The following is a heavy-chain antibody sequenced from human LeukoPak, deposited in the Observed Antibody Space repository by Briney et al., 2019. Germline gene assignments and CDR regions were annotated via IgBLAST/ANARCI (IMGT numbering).Heavy chain of an antibody. J-gene: IGHJ4*02. CDR2: MNPNSGNA. V-gene: IGHV1-8*01. CDR3: ATSRTITMVRGVIPLDY. Sequence: ASVKVSCKASGYTFTSYDINWVRQATGQGLEWMGWMNPNSGNAGYAQKFQGRVTMTRNTSISTAYMELSSLRSEDTAVYYCATSRTITMVRGVIPLDYWGQGTLVTVSS. D-gene: IGHD3-10*01. CDR1: GYTFTSYD.